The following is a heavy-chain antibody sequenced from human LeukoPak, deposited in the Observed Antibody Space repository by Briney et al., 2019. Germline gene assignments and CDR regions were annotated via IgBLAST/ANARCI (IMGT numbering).Heavy chain of an antibody. CDR2: ISSNGGST. D-gene: IGHD1-1*01. V-gene: IGHV3-64*01. J-gene: IGHJ4*02. Sequence: GGSLRLSCAASGFTFSSYAMHWVRQAPGKGLEYVSAISSNGGSTYYANSVKGRFTISRDNSKNTLYLQMGSLRAEDMAVYYCARVGYVQSGRKQQATDYRGQGTLVTVSS. CDR3: ARVGYVQSGRKQQATDY. CDR1: GFTFSSYA.